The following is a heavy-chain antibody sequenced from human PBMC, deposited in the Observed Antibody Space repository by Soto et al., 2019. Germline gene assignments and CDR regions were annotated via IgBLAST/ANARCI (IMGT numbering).Heavy chain of an antibody. J-gene: IGHJ4*02. CDR3: VTDGDSSGWYYFDY. Sequence: QVQLVQSGAEVKKPGASVKVSCKASGYTFTGYYMHWVRQAPGQGLEWMGWINPNSGGTNYAQKFQGRVTMTRHTSISTADMELSRLRSDDTAVYYCVTDGDSSGWYYFDYWGQGTLVTVSS. D-gene: IGHD6-19*01. V-gene: IGHV1-2*02. CDR1: GYTFTGYY. CDR2: INPNSGGT.